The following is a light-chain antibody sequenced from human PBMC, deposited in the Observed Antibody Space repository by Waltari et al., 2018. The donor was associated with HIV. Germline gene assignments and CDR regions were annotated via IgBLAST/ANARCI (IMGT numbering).Light chain of an antibody. CDR2: SNN. J-gene: IGLJ2*01. Sequence: QSELSQPPSASGTPGQRVAISCSGSSSHIGRNTVNWYQQLPGTATKLLIYSNNQRPSGVPDRFSGSKSGTSASLAITGLQSEDEADYYCALWDDSLNGVLFGGGTKLTVL. CDR3: ALWDDSLNGVL. CDR1: SSHIGRNT. V-gene: IGLV1-44*01.